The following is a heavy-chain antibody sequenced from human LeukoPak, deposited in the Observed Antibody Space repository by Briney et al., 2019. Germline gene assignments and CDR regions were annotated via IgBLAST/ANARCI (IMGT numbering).Heavy chain of an antibody. J-gene: IGHJ4*02. V-gene: IGHV3-72*01. CDR3: VRVAYTSDSHFDF. CDR2: SRNRAKSYKT. CDR1: GVVWIEHK. Sequence: LGHPWVGCGVVWIEHKLQWAPYDPEKGLEGFGGSRNRAKSYKTDYAASVRGRFTISRDDSQNSLYLQMRSLKTEDTAVYHCVRVAYTSDSHFDFWGQGTLDTVSS. D-gene: IGHD6-19*01.